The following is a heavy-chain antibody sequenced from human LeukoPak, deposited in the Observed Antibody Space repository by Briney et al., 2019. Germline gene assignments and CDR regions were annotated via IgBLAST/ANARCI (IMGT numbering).Heavy chain of an antibody. Sequence: RPGGSLRLSCAASGFTFSSYAMSWVRQAPGKGLEWVSAVSSSGGRTYDKDSVKGRFTISRDNSKNMLYLQMNSLRAEDTAVYYCARQVGYCSDGNCFFDYWGQGALVTVYS. J-gene: IGHJ4*02. D-gene: IGHD2-15*01. CDR2: VSSSGGRT. CDR3: ARQVGYCSDGNCFFDY. V-gene: IGHV3-23*01. CDR1: GFTFSSYA.